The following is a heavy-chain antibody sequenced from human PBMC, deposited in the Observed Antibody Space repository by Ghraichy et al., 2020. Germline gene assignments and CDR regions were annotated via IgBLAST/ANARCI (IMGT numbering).Heavy chain of an antibody. CDR2: IIPIFGTV. V-gene: IGHV1-69*05. D-gene: IGHD3-22*01. CDR3: ARALHYYDGSGFSDNAFDF. CDR1: GGTFSSYA. Sequence: SVKVSCKASGGTFSSYAISWVRQAPGQGLEWMGGIIPIFGTVKYAQMFQGRVTITTDESTSTAYMELSSLRSEDTAVYYCARALHYYDGSGFSDNAFDFWGQGTMVTVSS. J-gene: IGHJ3*01.